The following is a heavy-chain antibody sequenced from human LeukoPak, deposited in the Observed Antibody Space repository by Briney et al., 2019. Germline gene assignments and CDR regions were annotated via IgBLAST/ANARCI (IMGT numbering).Heavy chain of an antibody. CDR1: VGSISSYY. CDR2: IYYSGSP. D-gene: IGHD2/OR15-2a*01. V-gene: IGHV4-59*01. Sequence: SETLSLTCTVSVGSISSYYWSWIRQSPGKGLEWIGYIYYSGSPNYNPSLKSRVIISVDTSKNQFSLKLSSVTAADTAVYYCARGIGWFDPWGQGILVTVSS. J-gene: IGHJ5*02. CDR3: ARGIGWFDP.